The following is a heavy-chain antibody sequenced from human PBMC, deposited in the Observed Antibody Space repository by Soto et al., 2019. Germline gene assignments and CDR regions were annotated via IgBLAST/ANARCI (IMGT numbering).Heavy chain of an antibody. Sequence: EVQLVESGGGSVQPGGSLRLSCAASGFSFSSYFMAWVRQAPGEGLVSVSHVPGDGSRASYADSVRGRFTISRDNAKNTLYLQMDSLRDEDTAIYYCARENWYSLDVWGQGTTVTLSS. J-gene: IGHJ6*02. V-gene: IGHV3-74*01. CDR1: GFSFSSYF. CDR2: VPGDGSRA. D-gene: IGHD1-26*01. CDR3: ARENWYSLDV.